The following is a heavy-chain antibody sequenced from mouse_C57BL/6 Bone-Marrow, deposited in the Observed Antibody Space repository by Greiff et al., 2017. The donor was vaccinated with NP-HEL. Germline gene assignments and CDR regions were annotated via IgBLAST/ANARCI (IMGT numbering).Heavy chain of an antibody. CDR1: GYTFTSYW. Sequence: QVQLKQPGAELVRPGSSVKLSCKASGYTFTSYWMHWVKQRPIQGLEWIGNIDPSDSETHYNQKFKDKATLTVDKSSSTAYMQLSSLTSEDSAVYYCARCYGNTWFAYWGQGTLVTVSA. V-gene: IGHV1-52*01. J-gene: IGHJ3*01. D-gene: IGHD2-1*01. CDR2: IDPSDSET. CDR3: ARCYGNTWFAY.